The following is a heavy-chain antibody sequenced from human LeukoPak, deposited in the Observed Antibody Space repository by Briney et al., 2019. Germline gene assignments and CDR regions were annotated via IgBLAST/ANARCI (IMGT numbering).Heavy chain of an antibody. CDR3: AVSDMVRGAWLDP. CDR1: GGTFSSYA. V-gene: IGHV1-69*13. J-gene: IGHJ5*02. Sequence: ASVKVSCKASGGTFSSYAISWVRQAPGQGLEWMGGIIPIFGTANYAQKFQGRVTITADESTSTAYMELSRLRSDDTAVYYCAVSDMVRGAWLDPWGQGTLVTVSS. D-gene: IGHD3-10*01. CDR2: IIPIFGTA.